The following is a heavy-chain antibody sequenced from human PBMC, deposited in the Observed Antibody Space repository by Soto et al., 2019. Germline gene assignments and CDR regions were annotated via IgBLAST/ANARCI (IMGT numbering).Heavy chain of an antibody. CDR2: IWYDGSNK. Sequence: GWSLRLSCAASGFTFSSYGMHWVRQAPGKGLEWVAVIWYDGSNKYYADSVKGRFTISRDNSKNTLYLQMNSLRAEDTAVYYCARDLDRGSYRPYYFDYWGQGTLVTVSS. CDR1: GFTFSSYG. V-gene: IGHV3-33*01. J-gene: IGHJ4*02. CDR3: ARDLDRGSYRPYYFDY. D-gene: IGHD3-16*02.